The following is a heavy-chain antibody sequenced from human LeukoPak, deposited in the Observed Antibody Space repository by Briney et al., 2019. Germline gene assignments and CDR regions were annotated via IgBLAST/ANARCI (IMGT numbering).Heavy chain of an antibody. CDR1: EFTFNTYS. V-gene: IGHV3-48*01. Sequence: GGSLRLSCAASEFTFNTYSMNWVRQAPGKGLEWVSYISSSSSTIYYADSVKGRFTISRDNAKNSLYLQMNSLRAEDTAVYYCARDSPPDIWGQGTRVTVSS. J-gene: IGHJ4*02. D-gene: IGHD3-9*01. CDR3: ARDSPPDI. CDR2: ISSSSSTI.